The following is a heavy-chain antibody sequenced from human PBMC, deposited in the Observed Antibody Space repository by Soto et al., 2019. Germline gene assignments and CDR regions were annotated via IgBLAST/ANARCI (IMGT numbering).Heavy chain of an antibody. Sequence: PGESLKISCKGSGYSFTSYWISWVRQMPGKGLEWMGRIDPSDSYTNYSPSFQGHVTISADKSISTAYLQWSSLKASDTAMYYCARAGYCGGDCPTSLSMDVWGQGTTVTVSS. CDR1: GYSFTSYW. V-gene: IGHV5-10-1*01. CDR3: ARAGYCGGDCPTSLSMDV. CDR2: IDPSDSYT. J-gene: IGHJ6*02. D-gene: IGHD2-21*02.